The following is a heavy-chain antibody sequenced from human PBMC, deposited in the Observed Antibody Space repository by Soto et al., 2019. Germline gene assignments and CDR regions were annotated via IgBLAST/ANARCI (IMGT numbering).Heavy chain of an antibody. Sequence: ESGPTLVKPTQTLTLTCTFSGFSLSTSGVGVGWIRQPPGEALEWLALIYWDDDKRYSPSLKSRLTITKDTSKNQVVLTMTDMDPVDSATYFCAHRRNVELGPLRLFAYWGQGTQVTVSS. CDR2: IYWDDDK. CDR1: GFSLSTSGVG. V-gene: IGHV2-5*02. D-gene: IGHD6-25*01. CDR3: AHRRNVELGPLRLFAY. J-gene: IGHJ4*02.